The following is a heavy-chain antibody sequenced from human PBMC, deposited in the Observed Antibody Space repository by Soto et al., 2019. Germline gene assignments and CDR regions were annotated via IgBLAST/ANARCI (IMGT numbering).Heavy chain of an antibody. CDR3: ATKRITMLAFEY. CDR1: GYTXSELS. D-gene: IGHD3-22*01. Sequence: SXKVSFKVSGYTXSELSRHWVRQAPGKGLEWMGGFDPEDGETIYAQKFQGRVTITEDTSTDTAYIELSSLRSEDTAVYYCATKRITMLAFEYWGQGTLVTV. CDR2: FDPEDGET. J-gene: IGHJ4*02. V-gene: IGHV1-24*01.